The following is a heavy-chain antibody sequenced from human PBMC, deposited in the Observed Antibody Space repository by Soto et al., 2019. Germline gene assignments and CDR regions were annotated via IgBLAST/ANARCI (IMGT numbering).Heavy chain of an antibody. CDR1: GFTFSSYS. J-gene: IGHJ4*02. D-gene: IGHD6-19*01. CDR2: ISSSSSYI. CDR3: ESFDSSGWHFVDY. Sequence: PGGSLRLSCAASGFTFSSYSMNWVRQAPGKGLEWVSSISSSSSYIYYADSVKGRFTISRDNAKNSLYLQMNSLRAEDTAVYYCESFDSSGWHFVDYWGQGTLVTVSS. V-gene: IGHV3-21*01.